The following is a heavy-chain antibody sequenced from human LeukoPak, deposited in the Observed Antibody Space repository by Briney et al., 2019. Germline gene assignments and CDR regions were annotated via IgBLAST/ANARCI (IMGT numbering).Heavy chain of an antibody. CDR1: GGSFSGYY. Sequence: SETLSLTCAVYGGSFSGYYWSWIRQPPGKGLEWIGEINHSGSTNYNPSLKSRVTISVDTSKNQFSLKLSSVTAADTAVYYCARIPSPCGGDCYSRSRYYYYYGMDVWGRGTTVTVSS. D-gene: IGHD2-21*02. V-gene: IGHV4-34*01. CDR2: INHSGST. J-gene: IGHJ6*02. CDR3: ARIPSPCGGDCYSRSRYYYYYGMDV.